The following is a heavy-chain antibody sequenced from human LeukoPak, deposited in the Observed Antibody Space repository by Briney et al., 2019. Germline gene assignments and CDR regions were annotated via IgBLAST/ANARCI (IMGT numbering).Heavy chain of an antibody. CDR3: ARVDTYPGWAPHYYMDV. D-gene: IGHD6-19*01. Sequence: SQTLSLTCTVSGGSISSGSYYWSWIRQPAGKGLEWIGRIYTSGSTNYNPSLKSRVTISADTSKNQFSLKLSSVTAADTAVYYCARVDTYPGWAPHYYMDVWGKGTTVTVSS. CDR1: GGSISSGSYY. J-gene: IGHJ6*03. V-gene: IGHV4-61*02. CDR2: IYTSGST.